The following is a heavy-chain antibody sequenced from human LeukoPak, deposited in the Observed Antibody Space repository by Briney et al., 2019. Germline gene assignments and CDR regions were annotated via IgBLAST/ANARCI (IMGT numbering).Heavy chain of an antibody. D-gene: IGHD3-10*01. CDR3: ARAYYYGSGSYLGP. CDR2: ISYDGSNK. J-gene: IGHJ5*02. Sequence: LAGGSLRLSCAASGFTFSSYAMHWVRQAPGKGLEWVAVISYDGSNKYFADSVKGRFTISRDNSKNTLYLQMNSLRAEDTAVYYCARAYYYGSGSYLGPWGQGTLVTVSS. CDR1: GFTFSSYA. V-gene: IGHV3-30-3*01.